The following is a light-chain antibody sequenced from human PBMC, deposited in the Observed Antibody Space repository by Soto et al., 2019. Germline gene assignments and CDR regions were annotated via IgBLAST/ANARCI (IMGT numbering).Light chain of an antibody. CDR1: QSVLYSSNNKYY. CDR2: WAS. J-gene: IGKJ1*01. V-gene: IGKV4-1*01. Sequence: DIVMTQSPDCLAVSLGERATINCKSSQSVLYSSNNKYYLPWYQQKPGQPPKLLIYWASTRESGVPDRFSGSGSGTDFTRTISTLQPEDFATYYCQQSYSTPRTFGQGTKVDMK. CDR3: QQSYSTPRT.